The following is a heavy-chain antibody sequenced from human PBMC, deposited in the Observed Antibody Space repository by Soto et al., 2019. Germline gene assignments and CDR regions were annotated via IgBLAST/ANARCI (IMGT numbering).Heavy chain of an antibody. CDR2: IIPIFGTA. Sequence: QVQLVQSGAEVKKPGYSVKVSCKASGGTFSSYAISWVRQAPGQGLEWMGGIIPIFGTANYAQKFQGRVTITADESTSTAYMELSSLRSEDTAVYYCERVKEYFAWSFSFDYWGQGTLVTVSS. CDR1: GGTFSSYA. J-gene: IGHJ4*02. V-gene: IGHV1-69*01. D-gene: IGHD3-9*01. CDR3: ERVKEYFAWSFSFDY.